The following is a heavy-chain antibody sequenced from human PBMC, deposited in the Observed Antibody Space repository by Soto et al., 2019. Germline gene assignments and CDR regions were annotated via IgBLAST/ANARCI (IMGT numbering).Heavy chain of an antibody. D-gene: IGHD6-19*01. J-gene: IGHJ4*02. CDR1: GFTFSNYP. CDR3: AKDPAKCVAVAGTSCYFDY. Sequence: EVQRLESGGGLLQPGESLRLSCAASGFTFSNYPMSWVRQAPGKGLEWVSTISNSGGSTYYADSVKGRFTISRDNSENTLYLQMNSLRAEDTAVYYCAKDPAKCVAVAGTSCYFDYWGQGILVTVSS. V-gene: IGHV3-23*01. CDR2: ISNSGGST.